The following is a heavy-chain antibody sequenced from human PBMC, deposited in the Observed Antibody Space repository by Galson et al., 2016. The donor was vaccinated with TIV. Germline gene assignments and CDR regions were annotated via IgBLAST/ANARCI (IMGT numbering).Heavy chain of an antibody. CDR2: VYYSGAT. D-gene: IGHD3-10*01. Sequence: TLSLTCSVFGGSTSNGDYYWTWIRQPPGKGLEWIGYVYYSGATNYNPSLKRRVTLSVDRSTNQFSLRLNSVTAADTAVYSCARCRGDYYYGIDVWGQGTTVTVSS. J-gene: IGHJ6*02. CDR1: GGSTSNGDYY. CDR3: ARCRGDYYYGIDV. V-gene: IGHV4-30-4*08.